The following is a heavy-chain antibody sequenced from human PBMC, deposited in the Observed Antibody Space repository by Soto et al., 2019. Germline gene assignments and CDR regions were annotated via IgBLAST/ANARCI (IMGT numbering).Heavy chain of an antibody. CDR2: IIPIFGTA. J-gene: IGHJ6*02. D-gene: IGHD3-16*02. CDR1: GYTFTSYG. V-gene: IGHV1-69*13. CDR3: ARADDSPVSDYVWGSYRTPGYYGMDV. Sequence: SVKVSCKASGYTFTSYGISWVRQAPGQGLEWMGGIIPIFGTANYAQKFQGRVTITADESTSTAYMELSSLRSEDTAVYYCARADDSPVSDYVWGSYRTPGYYGMDVWGQGTTVTVSS.